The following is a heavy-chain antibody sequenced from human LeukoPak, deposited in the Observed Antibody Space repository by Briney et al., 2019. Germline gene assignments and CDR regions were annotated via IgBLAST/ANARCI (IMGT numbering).Heavy chain of an antibody. CDR3: ARLITGTTTAFDI. Sequence: KPSETLSLTCSVSGGSISGYYWTWIRQPAGKGLEWIGRVYTSGSTHYNPSLKTRLTMSVDTSKNQFSLKLSSVTVADTAVYYCARLITGTTTAFDIWGQGTMVTVSS. D-gene: IGHD1-7*01. CDR1: GGSISGYY. CDR2: VYTSGST. J-gene: IGHJ3*02. V-gene: IGHV4-4*07.